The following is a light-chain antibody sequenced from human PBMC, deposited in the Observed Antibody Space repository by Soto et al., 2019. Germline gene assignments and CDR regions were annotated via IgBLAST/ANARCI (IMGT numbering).Light chain of an antibody. V-gene: IGKV3-20*01. CDR1: QSVSNNY. J-gene: IGKJ1*01. CDR3: QQYSKSPWT. Sequence: VLTQSPGTLSLSPGESAALSCRASQSVSNNYLAWYRQKPGQAPRLLIYGISSRAVGVPDRFSGSGSGTDFTLTITRLEPEDSAVYFCQQYSKSPWTFGQGTRVEI. CDR2: GIS.